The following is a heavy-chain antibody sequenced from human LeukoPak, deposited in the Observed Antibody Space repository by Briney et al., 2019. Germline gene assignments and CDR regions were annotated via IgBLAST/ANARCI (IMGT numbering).Heavy chain of an antibody. CDR2: IYYSGST. V-gene: IGHV4-59*01. CDR3: ARDPYYYGMDV. J-gene: IGHJ6*02. CDR1: GGSISGYY. Sequence: SETLSLTCTVSGGSISGYYWSWIRQPPGKGLEWIGYIYYSGSTNYNPSLKSRATISVDTSKNQFSLKLSSVTAADTAVYYCARDPYYYGMDVWGQGTTVTVSS.